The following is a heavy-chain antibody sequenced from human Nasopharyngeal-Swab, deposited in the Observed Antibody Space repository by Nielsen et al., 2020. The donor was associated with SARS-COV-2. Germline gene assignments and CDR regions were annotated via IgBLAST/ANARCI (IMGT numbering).Heavy chain of an antibody. CDR3: TTDELSVWGNFNGMDV. CDR1: GYSLTHLS. V-gene: IGHV1-24*01. J-gene: IGHJ6*02. Sequence: SVKVSCKVSGYSLTHLSMYWVRQAPGNGLEWMGGFDSDDGETIYAQKFQGRVTMTEDTSTDTAYMELSSLRSEDTAVYYCTTDELSVWGNFNGMDVWGQGTTVTVSS. D-gene: IGHD3-16*01. CDR2: FDSDDGET.